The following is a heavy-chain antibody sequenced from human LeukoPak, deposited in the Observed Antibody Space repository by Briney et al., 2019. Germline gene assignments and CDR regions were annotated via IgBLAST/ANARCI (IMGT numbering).Heavy chain of an antibody. CDR1: GFTLSSYG. CDR3: ARWGWYEGVDY. V-gene: IGHV3-30*03. Sequence: HPGRSLRLSCAASGFTLSSYGMHWVRQAPGKGLEWVAVISYDGSNKYYADSVKGRFTISRDNSKNTLYLQMNSLRAEDTAVYYCARWGWYEGVDYWGQGTLVTVSS. D-gene: IGHD6-19*01. CDR2: ISYDGSNK. J-gene: IGHJ4*02.